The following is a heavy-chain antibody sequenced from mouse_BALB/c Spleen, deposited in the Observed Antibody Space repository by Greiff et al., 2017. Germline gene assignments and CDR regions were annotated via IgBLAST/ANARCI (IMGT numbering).Heavy chain of an antibody. CDR2: IWGGGST. V-gene: IGHV2-6-5*01. CDR3: AKHEHYGYWYFDV. Sequence: VQVVESGPGLVAPSQSLSITCTVSGFSLTDYGVSWIRQPPGKGLEWLGVIWGGGSTYYNSALKSRLSISKDNSKSQVFLKMNSLQTDDTAMYYCAKHEHYGYWYFDVWGAGTTVTVSS. J-gene: IGHJ1*01. CDR1: GFSLTDYG. D-gene: IGHD1-1*01.